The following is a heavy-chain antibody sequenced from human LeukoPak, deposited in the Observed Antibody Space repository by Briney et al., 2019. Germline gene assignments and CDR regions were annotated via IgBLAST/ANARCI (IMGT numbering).Heavy chain of an antibody. Sequence: SVTVSCKASGYTFTSYGISWVRQAPGQGLEWMGGIIPIFGTANYAQKFQGRVMITADKSTSTAYMELSSLRSEDTAVYYCARGGNGVVPAAAVYFYYYYMDVWGKGTTVTVSS. CDR2: IIPIFGTA. V-gene: IGHV1-69*06. D-gene: IGHD2-2*01. CDR1: GYTFTSYG. J-gene: IGHJ6*03. CDR3: ARGGNGVVPAAAVYFYYYYMDV.